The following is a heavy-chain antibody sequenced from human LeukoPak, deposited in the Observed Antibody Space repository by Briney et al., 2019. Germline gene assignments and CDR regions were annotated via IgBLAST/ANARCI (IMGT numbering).Heavy chain of an antibody. Sequence: SETLSLTCTVSGGSISSYYWSWIRQPPGKGLEWIGYIYHTGSTSYNPSLKGRVTISVDTSKNQFSLKLSSVTAADTAVYYCARSQSTGWYNGGLDVWGQGTTVTVSS. J-gene: IGHJ6*02. D-gene: IGHD6-19*01. CDR1: GGSISSYY. V-gene: IGHV4-59*01. CDR2: IYHTGST. CDR3: ARSQSTGWYNGGLDV.